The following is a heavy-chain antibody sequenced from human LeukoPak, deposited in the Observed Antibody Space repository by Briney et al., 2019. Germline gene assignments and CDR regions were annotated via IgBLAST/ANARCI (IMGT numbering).Heavy chain of an antibody. CDR3: ARVIGGYYPHKHFDY. V-gene: IGHV3-21*01. J-gene: IGHJ4*02. Sequence: GGSLRLSCGASGFTFSSHAMNWVRQAPGKGLEWVSGISGSGGKTYYADSVKGRFTISRDNAKNSLYLQMNSLRAEDTAVYYCARVIGGYYPHKHFDYWGQGTLVTVSS. CDR1: GFTFSSHA. D-gene: IGHD1-26*01. CDR2: ISGSGGKT.